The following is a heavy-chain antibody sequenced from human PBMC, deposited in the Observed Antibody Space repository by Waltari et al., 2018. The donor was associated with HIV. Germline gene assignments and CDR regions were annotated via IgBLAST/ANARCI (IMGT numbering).Heavy chain of an antibody. CDR1: GFTFSSSL. Sequence: EVRLVESGGGLVLPRGSLRLSCAASGFTFSSSLMTWVRQAPGKGQEGVGNKKADGNEIHYVESGKGRFTISRDNAKNSLYLQMNSLRAEDTAVYYCARRQQLTDWGQGTLVTVSS. D-gene: IGHD6-13*01. J-gene: IGHJ4*02. CDR2: KKADGNEI. V-gene: IGHV3-7*01. CDR3: ARRQQLTD.